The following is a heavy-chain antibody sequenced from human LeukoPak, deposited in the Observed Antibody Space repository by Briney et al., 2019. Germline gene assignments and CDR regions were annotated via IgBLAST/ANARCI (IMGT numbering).Heavy chain of an antibody. V-gene: IGHV3-30*04. Sequence: PGRSLRLSCAASGFTFSSYAMHWVRQAPGKGLEWVAGISYDGSNKYYADSVKGRFTISRDNSKNTLYLQMNSLRAEDTAVYYCAGSLGVVAATPGYWGQGTLVTVSS. CDR1: GFTFSSYA. J-gene: IGHJ4*02. D-gene: IGHD2-15*01. CDR3: AGSLGVVAATPGY. CDR2: ISYDGSNK.